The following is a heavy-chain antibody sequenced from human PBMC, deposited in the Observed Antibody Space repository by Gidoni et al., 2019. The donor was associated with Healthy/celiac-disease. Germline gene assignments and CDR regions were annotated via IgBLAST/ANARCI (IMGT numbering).Heavy chain of an antibody. CDR2: ISWNSGSI. D-gene: IGHD3-10*01. CDR1: GFTFDDYA. Sequence: EVQLVESGGGLVQPGRSLRLSCAASGFTFDDYAMHWVRQAPGKGLEWVSGISWNSGSIGYADSVKGRFTISRDNAKNSLYLQMNSLRAEDTALYYCAKDMGSVVVQGVINAFDIWGQGTMVTVSS. J-gene: IGHJ3*02. V-gene: IGHV3-9*01. CDR3: AKDMGSVVVQGVINAFDI.